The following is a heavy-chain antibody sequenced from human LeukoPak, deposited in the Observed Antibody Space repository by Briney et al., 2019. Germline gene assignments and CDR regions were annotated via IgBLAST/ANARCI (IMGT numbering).Heavy chain of an antibody. CDR1: RYTFTSYG. D-gene: IGHD3-10*01. V-gene: IGHV1-18*01. CDR2: TSAYNGNT. J-gene: IGHJ5*02. CDR3: ARDFPIDYGSGSSNWFDA. Sequence: ASVKVSCLASRYTFTSYGISWVRQAPGQGLEWMGWTSAYNGNTNYAQKLQGRVTMTTDTSTSTAYMELRSLRSDDTAVYYCARDFPIDYGSGSSNWFDAWGQGTLVTVSS.